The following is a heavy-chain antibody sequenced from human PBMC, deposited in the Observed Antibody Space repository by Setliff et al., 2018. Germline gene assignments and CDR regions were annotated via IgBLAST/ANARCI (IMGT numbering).Heavy chain of an antibody. V-gene: IGHV1-69*06. Sequence: SVKVSCKASGGTFSSYGISWVRQAPGQGLEWMGGIIPIFGTANYAQKFQGRVTITADKSTSTAYMELSSLRSEDTAVYYCARGDVYSGSYYHFDYWGQGTLVTVSS. CDR3: ARGDVYSGSYYHFDY. J-gene: IGHJ4*02. CDR1: GGTFSSYG. D-gene: IGHD1-26*01. CDR2: IIPIFGTA.